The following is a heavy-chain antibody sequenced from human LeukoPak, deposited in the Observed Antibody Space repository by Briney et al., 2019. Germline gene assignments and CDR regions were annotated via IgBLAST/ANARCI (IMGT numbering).Heavy chain of an antibody. V-gene: IGHV3-21*01. J-gene: IGHJ4*02. D-gene: IGHD2-15*01. CDR1: GFTFSSYS. CDR3: ARDSDIYYFDY. CDR2: ISSSSSYI. Sequence: PGGSLRLSCAASGFTFSSYSMNWDRQAPGKGLEWVSSISSSSSYIYYADSVKGRFTISRDNAKNSLYLQMNSLGAEDTAVYYCARDSDIYYFDYWGQGTLVTVSS.